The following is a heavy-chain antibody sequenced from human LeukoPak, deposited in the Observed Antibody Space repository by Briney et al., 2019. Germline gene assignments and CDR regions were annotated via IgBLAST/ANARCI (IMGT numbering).Heavy chain of an antibody. CDR3: AREAPNSYGFYYFDY. D-gene: IGHD5-18*01. V-gene: IGHV1-69*01. CDR2: IIPIFGTA. CDR1: GGTFSSYA. J-gene: IGHJ4*02. Sequence: SVKVSCKASGGTFSSYAISWVRQAPGQGLEWMGGIIPIFGTANYAQKFQGRVTITADESTSTAYMELSSLRSEDTAVYYCAREAPNSYGFYYFDYWGQGTLVTVSS.